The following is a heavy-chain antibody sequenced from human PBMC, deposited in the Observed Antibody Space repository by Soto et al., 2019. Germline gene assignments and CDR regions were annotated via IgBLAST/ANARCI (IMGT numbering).Heavy chain of an antibody. CDR1: GGTFSSYT. CDR3: ATYLGDILTGYYKSVGYFDY. Sequence: SVKVSCKASGGTFSSYTISWVRQAPGQGLEWMGRIIPILGIANYAQKFQGRVTITADKSTSTAYMELSSLSSEDTAVYYCATYLGDILTGYYKSVGYFDYWGQG. J-gene: IGHJ4*02. D-gene: IGHD3-9*01. V-gene: IGHV1-69*02. CDR2: IIPILGIA.